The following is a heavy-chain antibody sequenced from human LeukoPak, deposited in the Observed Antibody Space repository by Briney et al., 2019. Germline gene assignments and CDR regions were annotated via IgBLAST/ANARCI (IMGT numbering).Heavy chain of an antibody. V-gene: IGHV1-46*01. Sequence: ASVKVSCKASGDTFTSYYMHCGPQAPGQGLECMGVINPSVGSTSYAQKFQGRVTMTRDTSTSTVYMELSSLRSEDTAVYYCARVASGYGHYWGQGTLVTVSS. CDR1: GDTFTSYY. CDR2: INPSVGST. D-gene: IGHD5-12*01. CDR3: ARVASGYGHY. J-gene: IGHJ4*02.